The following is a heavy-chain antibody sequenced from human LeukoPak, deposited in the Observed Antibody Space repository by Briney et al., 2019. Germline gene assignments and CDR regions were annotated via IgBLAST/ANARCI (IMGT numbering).Heavy chain of an antibody. D-gene: IGHD4-23*01. V-gene: IGHV3-48*02. J-gene: IGHJ4*02. CDR2: INSGSSTI. CDR1: GFTFSSYS. Sequence: GGSLRLSCAVSGFTFSSYSMNWVRQAPGKGLEWVSYINSGSSTIYYVDSVEGRFTISRDNAKNSLYLQMNSLRDEDTAVYHCARTRSKVGTPTFDYWGQGTLVTVSS. CDR3: ARTRSKVGTPTFDY.